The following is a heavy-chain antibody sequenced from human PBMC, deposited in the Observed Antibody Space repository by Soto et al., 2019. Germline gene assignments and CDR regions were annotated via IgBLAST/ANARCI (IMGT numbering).Heavy chain of an antibody. D-gene: IGHD3-10*01. J-gene: IGHJ4*02. CDR1: GYTFTSFA. CDR2: INAGNGNT. V-gene: IGHV1-3*05. CDR3: ARAYGSGIYYSPGIY. Sequence: QVQLVQSGAEEKKPGASVKVSCKASGYTFTSFAMHWVRQAPGQRLEWMGWINAGNGNTQYSQSFQGRVTITRDTSASTAYMELSSLRSEDTALYYCARAYGSGIYYSPGIYWGQGTLVTVSS.